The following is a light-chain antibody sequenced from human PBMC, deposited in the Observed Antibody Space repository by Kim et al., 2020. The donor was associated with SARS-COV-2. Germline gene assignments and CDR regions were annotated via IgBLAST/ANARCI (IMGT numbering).Light chain of an antibody. Sequence: DIQMTQSPSSLSASVGDRVTITCRASQSISSYLNWYQQKPGKAPKLLIYAASSLQSGVQSRFSGSGSGTDFTLTISSLKPEDFATDYCQQSYSTPPLTFGGGTKVDIK. CDR2: AAS. V-gene: IGKV1-39*01. CDR3: QQSYSTPPLT. J-gene: IGKJ4*01. CDR1: QSISSY.